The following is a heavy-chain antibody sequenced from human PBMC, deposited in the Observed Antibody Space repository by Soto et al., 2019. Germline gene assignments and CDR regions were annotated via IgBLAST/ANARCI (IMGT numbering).Heavy chain of an antibody. Sequence: QVQLVESGGGVVQPGRSLRLSCAASEFTFSSYGMHWVRQAPGKGLEWVAVIWYDGSNKYYADSVKGRFTISRDNSKNTLYLQMNSLRAEDTAVYYCARDGFTGTTDYWGQGTLVTVSS. V-gene: IGHV3-33*01. CDR2: IWYDGSNK. J-gene: IGHJ4*02. CDR1: EFTFSSYG. D-gene: IGHD1-1*01. CDR3: ARDGFTGTTDY.